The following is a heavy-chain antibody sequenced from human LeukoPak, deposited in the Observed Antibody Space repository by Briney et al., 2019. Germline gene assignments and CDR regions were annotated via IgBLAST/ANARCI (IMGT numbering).Heavy chain of an antibody. D-gene: IGHD6-6*01. V-gene: IGHV4-39*01. J-gene: IGHJ4*02. CDR3: ARRRVAARPRGYYFDY. CDR2: IYYSGST. Sequence: SETLSLTCTVSGGSISSSSYYWGWIRQPPGKGLEWIGSIYYSGSTYYNPSLKSRVTISVDTSKNQFSLKLSSVTAADTAVYYCARRRVAARPRGYYFDYWGQGTLVTVSS. CDR1: GGSISSSSYY.